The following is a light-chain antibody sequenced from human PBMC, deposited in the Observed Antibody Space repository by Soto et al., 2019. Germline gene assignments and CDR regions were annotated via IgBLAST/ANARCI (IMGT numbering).Light chain of an antibody. CDR2: EVN. CDR3: SSYTGSSTLYV. V-gene: IGLV2-14*01. J-gene: IGLJ1*01. CDR1: SXDIGNYDY. Sequence: QSVLTQPASVSGSPGQSITISCTGTSXDIGNYDYVSWYQQHPGKAPKLIIYEVNNRPSGVSNRFSGSKSGNAASLTISGLQAEDEADYYCSSYTGSSTLYVFGTGTKVTVL.